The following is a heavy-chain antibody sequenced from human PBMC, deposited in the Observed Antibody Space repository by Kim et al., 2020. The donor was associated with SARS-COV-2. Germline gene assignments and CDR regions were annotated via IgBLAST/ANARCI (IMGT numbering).Heavy chain of an antibody. J-gene: IGHJ4*02. Sequence: GESLKISCKGSGYSFYGHWIGWVRQMPGRGLEWMGIVYPDDSDTRYSPSFRGHVTMSADKSITTAYLQWSSLEASDTAMYYCARLRGRTLTEYYFDYWGQGSLVTVSS. CDR2: VYPDDSDT. V-gene: IGHV5-51*01. CDR1: GYSFYGHW. CDR3: ARLRGRTLTEYYFDY.